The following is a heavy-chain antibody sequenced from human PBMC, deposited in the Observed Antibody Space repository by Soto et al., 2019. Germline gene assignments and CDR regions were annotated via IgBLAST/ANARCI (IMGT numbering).Heavy chain of an antibody. Sequence: QVQLVQSGAEVKEPGASVRVSCKAAGYTFINFDISWVRQAAEQGLEWLGWMNPGSGKTGYASKFQGRVAMTSDPSTGTSQLELSSLTADDTAVYYCARMASAGTLNWFDPWGQGTLVTVSS. CDR1: GYTFINFD. CDR2: MNPGSGKT. CDR3: ARMASAGTLNWFDP. D-gene: IGHD6-13*01. J-gene: IGHJ5*02. V-gene: IGHV1-8*02.